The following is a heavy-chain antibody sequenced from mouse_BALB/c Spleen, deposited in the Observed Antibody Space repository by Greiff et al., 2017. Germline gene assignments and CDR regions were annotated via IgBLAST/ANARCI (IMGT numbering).Heavy chain of an antibody. Sequence: EVQWVESGGGLVKLGGSLKLSCAASGFTFSSYYMSWVRQTPEKRLELVAAINSNGGSTYYPDTVKGRFTISRDNAKNTLYLQMSSLKSEDTALYYCARHTYGSSYGYFDVWGAGTTVTVSS. CDR3: ARHTYGSSYGYFDV. V-gene: IGHV5-6-2*01. CDR2: INSNGGST. J-gene: IGHJ1*01. CDR1: GFTFSSYY. D-gene: IGHD1-1*01.